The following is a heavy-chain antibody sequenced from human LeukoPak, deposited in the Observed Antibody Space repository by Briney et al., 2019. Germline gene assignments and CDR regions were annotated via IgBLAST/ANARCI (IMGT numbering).Heavy chain of an antibody. V-gene: IGHV4-34*01. CDR3: ATSRELRYFDWLFPYYYYYMDV. J-gene: IGHJ6*03. Sequence: PSETLSLTCAVSGGSFSGYYWSWLRPPPGKGLEWIGEINHSGSTNYNPSLKSRVTISVDTSKNQFSLKLSSVTAADTAVYYCATSRELRYFDWLFPYYYYYMDVWGKGTTVTVSS. CDR1: GGSFSGYY. D-gene: IGHD3-9*01. CDR2: INHSGST.